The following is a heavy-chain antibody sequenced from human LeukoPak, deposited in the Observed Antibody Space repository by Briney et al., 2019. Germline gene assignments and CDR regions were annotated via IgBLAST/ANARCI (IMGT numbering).Heavy chain of an antibody. J-gene: IGHJ6*02. CDR1: GFTVSSNY. CDR2: IYSGGST. V-gene: IGHV3-66*01. D-gene: IGHD4-17*01. CDR3: ARGKLLMTTVTMRGGYGMDV. Sequence: GGSLRLSCAASGFTVSSNYMSWVRQAPGKGLEWVSVIYSGGSTYYADSVKGRFTISRDNSKNTLYLQMNSLRAEDTAVYYCARGKLLMTTVTMRGGYGMDVWGQGTTVTVSS.